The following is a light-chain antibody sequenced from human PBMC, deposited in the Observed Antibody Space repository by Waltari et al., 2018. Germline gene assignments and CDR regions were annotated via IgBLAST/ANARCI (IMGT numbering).Light chain of an antibody. Sequence: SYELTQPPSVSVSPGQTASITCSGDKLGDKYACWYQHKPGQSPVLVISQESKRPSGSPERFSSSNSGNTATLTISGTQAMDEADYYWQAWDSSTGVVGTGTKVTVL. CDR2: QES. CDR1: KLGDKY. J-gene: IGLJ1*01. CDR3: QAWDSSTGV. V-gene: IGLV3-1*01.